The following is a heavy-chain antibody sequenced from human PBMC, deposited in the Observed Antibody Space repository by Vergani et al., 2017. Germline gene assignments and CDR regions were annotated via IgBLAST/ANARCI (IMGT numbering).Heavy chain of an antibody. D-gene: IGHD2-15*01. V-gene: IGHV4-39*01. CDR1: NDSVSNTFYY. Sequence: QVQLQESGPGLVKPSETLSLTCTVSNDSVSNTFYYWGWLRQTPGKGLEWIGSIYYSGSAYYNPSLESRVTMSVDTSKSQFSLRLSSVTAADTAVYYCTSHWAVVAANNWCDPWGQGTLVTVSS. CDR2: IYYSGSA. J-gene: IGHJ5*02. CDR3: TSHWAVVAANNWCDP.